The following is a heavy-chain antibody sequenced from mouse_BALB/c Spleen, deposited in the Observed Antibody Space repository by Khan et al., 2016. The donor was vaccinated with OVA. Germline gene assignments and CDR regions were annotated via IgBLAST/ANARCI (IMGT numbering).Heavy chain of an antibody. CDR3: ARKKYGNYVSLDY. J-gene: IGHJ4*01. Sequence: QMQLEESGPGLVAPSQSLSITCTVSGFSLSRYSVHWVRQPPGKGLEWLGMIWSGGSTDYNSALESRLSISTDNSKSQVFLKMNSLQTDDTAMYYCARKKYGNYVSLDYWGQGTSVTVSS. CDR2: IWSGGST. V-gene: IGHV2-6-4*01. CDR1: GFSLSRYS. D-gene: IGHD2-10*02.